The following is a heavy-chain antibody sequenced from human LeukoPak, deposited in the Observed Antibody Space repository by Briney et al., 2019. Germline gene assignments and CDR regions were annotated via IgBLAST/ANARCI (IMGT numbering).Heavy chain of an antibody. Sequence: SETLSLTCTVSGGSISSYYWSWIRQPTGKGLEWIGRIYTSGSTNYNPSLKSRVTMSVDTSKNQFSLKLSSVTAADTAVYYCAGEDYDFWSGLLNWFDPWGQGTLVTVSS. CDR2: IYTSGST. V-gene: IGHV4-4*07. CDR3: AGEDYDFWSGLLNWFDP. CDR1: GGSISSYY. D-gene: IGHD3-3*01. J-gene: IGHJ5*02.